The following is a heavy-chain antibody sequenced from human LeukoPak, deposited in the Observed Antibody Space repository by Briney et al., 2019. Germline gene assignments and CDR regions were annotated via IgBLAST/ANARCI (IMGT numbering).Heavy chain of an antibody. V-gene: IGHV3-23*01. CDR2: ICGSGGGR. CDR1: GFTFRRDA. D-gene: IGHD6-6*01. Sequence: GGSLRLSCAASGFTFRRDAMSWGREAPGKGLGWVSAICGSGGGRYYAESVKGRFTISRDNSKNTLYLQMNSLRAEDTAVYYCAKDQGAAASPLVHFQHWGQGTLVTVSS. J-gene: IGHJ1*01. CDR3: AKDQGAAASPLVHFQH.